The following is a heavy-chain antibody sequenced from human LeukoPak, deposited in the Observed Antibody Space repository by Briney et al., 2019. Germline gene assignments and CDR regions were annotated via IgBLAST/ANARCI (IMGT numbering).Heavy chain of an antibody. V-gene: IGHV3-21*01. J-gene: IGHJ4*02. D-gene: IGHD3-3*01. CDR2: ISSSSSYI. Sequence: GGSLRLSCAASGFTFSSYSMNWVRQAPGKGLEWVSSISSSSSYIYYADSVKGRFTIPRDNAKNSLYLQMNSLRAEDTAVYYCARSMKYYDFWSGYDFDYWGQGTLVTVSS. CDR1: GFTFSSYS. CDR3: ARSMKYYDFWSGYDFDY.